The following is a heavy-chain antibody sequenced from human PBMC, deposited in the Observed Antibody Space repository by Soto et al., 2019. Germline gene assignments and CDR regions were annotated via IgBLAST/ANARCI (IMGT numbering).Heavy chain of an antibody. J-gene: IGHJ4*02. D-gene: IGHD1-26*01. V-gene: IGHV3-7*04. CDR2: IKQDGSEK. CDR3: ARDDGSYILSLFDY. Sequence: EVQLVESGGGLVQPGGSLRLSCAASGFTFSSYWMNWVRQAPGKGLEWVANIKQDGSEKYYVDSVKGRFTISRDNAKNSLFLQMNSLRAEDTAVYYCARDDGSYILSLFDYWGQGTLVTVSS. CDR1: GFTFSSYW.